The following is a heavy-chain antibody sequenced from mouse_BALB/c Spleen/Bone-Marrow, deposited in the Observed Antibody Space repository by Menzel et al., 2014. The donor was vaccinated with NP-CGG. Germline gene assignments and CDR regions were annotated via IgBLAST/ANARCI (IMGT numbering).Heavy chain of an antibody. CDR2: INPDSSTI. D-gene: IGHD1-2*01. J-gene: IGHJ3*01. CDR1: GFDFSRYR. CDR3: AKNYYYGYVAY. Sequence: EVNLVESGGGLVQPGGSLKLSCAASGFDFSRYRMTWVRQAPGKGLEWIGEINPDSSTINYTPSLKDKFIISRDNAKNTLYLQMNKVRSEDTALYYCAKNYYYGYVAYWGQGTLVTVSA. V-gene: IGHV4-1*02.